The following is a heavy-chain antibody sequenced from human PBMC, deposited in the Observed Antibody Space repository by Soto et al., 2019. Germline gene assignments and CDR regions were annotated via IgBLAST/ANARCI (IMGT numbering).Heavy chain of an antibody. CDR1: GGSFSSYA. CDR3: ARPIRYYDVWRDYPPFDY. D-gene: IGHD3-3*01. Sequence: QVQLVQSGAEVKKPGSSVKVSCKAPGGSFSSYAINWVRQAPGQGLEWMGGIIPMSATRTYAQKFQDRGRLTADESSTTVYMALRSLQSEDTAVYYCARPIRYYDVWRDYPPFDYWGQGTLVTVSS. CDR2: IIPMSATR. J-gene: IGHJ4*02. V-gene: IGHV1-69*01.